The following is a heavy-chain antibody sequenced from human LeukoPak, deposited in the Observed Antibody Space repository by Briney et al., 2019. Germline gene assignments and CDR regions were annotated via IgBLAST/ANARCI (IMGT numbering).Heavy chain of an antibody. CDR3: VSGGGTFDI. CDR2: ISTSSIYI. Sequence: PGGSLRLSCAASGFTFSSYSMNWVRQAPGKGLEWVSSISTSSIYIYYADALKGRFTISRDNARNSLYLQMNSLGDEDTAVYYCVSGGGTFDIWGQGTMVTVSS. J-gene: IGHJ3*02. V-gene: IGHV3-21*01. CDR1: GFTFSSYS. D-gene: IGHD1-26*01.